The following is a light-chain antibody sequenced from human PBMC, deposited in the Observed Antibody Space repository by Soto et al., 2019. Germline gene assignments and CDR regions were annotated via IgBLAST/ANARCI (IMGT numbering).Light chain of an antibody. Sequence: EIVMTQSPATLSVSPGERATLSCRASQSVSTNLAWYQQKPGQAPRLLIFGASSRATGIPVRFSGSGSGRQFTLTICSLQSEDFAVYFCHQYSDGPAGTFGQGTKL. CDR3: HQYSDGPAGT. V-gene: IGKV3D-15*01. CDR1: QSVSTN. J-gene: IGKJ1*01. CDR2: GAS.